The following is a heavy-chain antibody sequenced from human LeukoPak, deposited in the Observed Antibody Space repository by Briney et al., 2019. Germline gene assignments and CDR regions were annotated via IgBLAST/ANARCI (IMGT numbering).Heavy chain of an antibody. V-gene: IGHV3-30*03. CDR2: ISYDGSNK. J-gene: IGHJ6*02. CDR3: ARDRSGMDV. CDR1: GFTFSSYG. Sequence: GGSLRLSCAASGFTFSSYGMHWVRQAPGKGLEWVAVISYDGSNKYYADSVKGRFTISRHNSKNTLYLQMNSLRAEDTAVYYCARDRSGMDVWGQGTTVTVSS.